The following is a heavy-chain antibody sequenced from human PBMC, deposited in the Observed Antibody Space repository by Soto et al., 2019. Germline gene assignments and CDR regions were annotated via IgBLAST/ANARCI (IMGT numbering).Heavy chain of an antibody. D-gene: IGHD2-15*01. V-gene: IGHV3-66*01. CDR3: AREPRYCRGSSCSITGDAYDI. CDR2: ISNRGDT. Sequence: EVQLVESGGGLVQPGGSLRLSCTASGFIVSDTYVNWVRQAPGKGLEWVSVISNRGDTHYADSVRGRFSLSRAISDNTLHLQMNNLSVEDTAVYYCAREPRYCRGSSCSITGDAYDIWGQGTMVTVSS. J-gene: IGHJ3*02. CDR1: GFIVSDTY.